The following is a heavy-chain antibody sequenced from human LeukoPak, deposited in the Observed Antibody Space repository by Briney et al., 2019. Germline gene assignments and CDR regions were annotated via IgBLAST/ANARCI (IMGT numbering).Heavy chain of an antibody. D-gene: IGHD1-26*01. CDR1: GGTFSSYA. CDR3: ARDHGSQADAFDI. CDR2: IIPIFGTA. V-gene: IGHV1-69*05. J-gene: IGHJ3*02. Sequence: SVKVSCKASGGTFSSYAISWVRQAPGQGLEWMGGIIPIFGTANYAQKFQGRVTMTRDTSISTAYMELSRLRSDDTTVYYCARDHGSQADAFDIWGQGTMVTVSS.